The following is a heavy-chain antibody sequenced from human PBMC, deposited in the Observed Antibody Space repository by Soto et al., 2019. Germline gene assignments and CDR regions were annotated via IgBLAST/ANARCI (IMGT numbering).Heavy chain of an antibody. CDR1: GFTFSSYS. Sequence: GGSLRLSCAASGFTFSSYSMNWVRQAPGKGLEWVSYISSSSSTIYYADSVKGRFTISRDNAKNSLYLQMNSLRAEDTAVYYCARNTRPISTYSARYDFWSGYPSDFDYWGQGTLVTVSS. V-gene: IGHV3-48*01. CDR2: ISSSSSTI. J-gene: IGHJ4*02. D-gene: IGHD3-3*01. CDR3: ARNTRPISTYSARYDFWSGYPSDFDY.